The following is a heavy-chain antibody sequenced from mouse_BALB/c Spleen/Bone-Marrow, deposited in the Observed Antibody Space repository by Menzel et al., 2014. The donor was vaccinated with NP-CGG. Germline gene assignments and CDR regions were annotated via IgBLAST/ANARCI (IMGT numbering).Heavy chain of an antibody. Sequence: VQLQQSGPELVKPGASVKMSCKASGYTFTAYVMHWVKQKPGQGLEWIGYINPYNDGTKYNEMFKGKATLTSDKSSSTAYMELSSLTSEDSAVYYCAREGGLRRGDYYAMDYWSQGTSVTVSS. CDR1: GYTFTAYV. V-gene: IGHV1-14*01. CDR3: AREGGLRRGDYYAMDY. CDR2: INPYNDGT. D-gene: IGHD2-4*01. J-gene: IGHJ4*01.